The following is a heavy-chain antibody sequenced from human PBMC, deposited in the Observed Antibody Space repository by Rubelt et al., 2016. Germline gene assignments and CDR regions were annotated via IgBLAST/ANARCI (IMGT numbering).Heavy chain of an antibody. V-gene: IGHV3-53*01. CDR1: GFTFSSYS. CDR2: IFTDGRI. CDR3: ARDGNDILTGYRDY. J-gene: IGHJ4*02. Sequence: GFTFSSYSMNWVRQAPGKGLEWVSFIFTDGRIYYADSVKGRFTISRDNSKNTVYLQMNSLRVEDTAVYYCARDGNDILTGYRDYWGQGTLVTVSS. D-gene: IGHD3-9*01.